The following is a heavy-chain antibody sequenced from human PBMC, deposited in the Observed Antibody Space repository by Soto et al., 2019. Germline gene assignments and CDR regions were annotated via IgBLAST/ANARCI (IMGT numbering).Heavy chain of an antibody. V-gene: IGHV3-64*01. J-gene: IGHJ4*02. CDR2: ISSNGGST. D-gene: IGHD3-22*01. CDR3: ARGSSGSYYFDY. Sequence: EVQLVESGGGLVQPGGSLRLSCAASGFTFSSYAMHWVRQAPGKGLEYVSAISSNGGSTYYANSVKGRFTISRDNSKNTLYLQMGGLRAEDMAVYYCARGSSGSYYFDYWGQGTLVTVSS. CDR1: GFTFSSYA.